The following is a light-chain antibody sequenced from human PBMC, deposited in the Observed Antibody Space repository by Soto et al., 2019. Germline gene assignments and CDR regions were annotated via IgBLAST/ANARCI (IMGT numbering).Light chain of an antibody. Sequence: EIVLTQSPGTLSLSPGERATLSCRASQSVSSNYLAWYQQKPGQAPRLLIYGASRRATGIPDRFSGSGSGTDFTLTISRLETEDFAVYYCQQYVTSPAFGQGTKVEIK. V-gene: IGKV3-20*01. CDR2: GAS. CDR1: QSVSSNY. J-gene: IGKJ1*01. CDR3: QQYVTSPA.